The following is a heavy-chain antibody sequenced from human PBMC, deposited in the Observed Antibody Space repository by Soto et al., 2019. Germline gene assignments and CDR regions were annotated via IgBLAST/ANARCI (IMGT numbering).Heavy chain of an antibody. CDR2: INPNSGDT. V-gene: IGHV1-2*02. CDR3: ARSVSTIAARPDY. D-gene: IGHD6-6*01. CDR1: GYSFTAYY. J-gene: IGHJ4*02. Sequence: QVQLVQSGAEVKKPGASVKVSCKASGYSFTAYYMHWVRQAPGQGLEWMGWINPNSGDTNYAQKFRGRVTMTRDTSISTAYMELSRLRSDDTAVFYCARSVSTIAARPDYWGQGTLVTVSS.